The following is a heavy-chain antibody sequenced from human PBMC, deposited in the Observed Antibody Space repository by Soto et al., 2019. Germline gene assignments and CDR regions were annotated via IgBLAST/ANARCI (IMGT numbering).Heavy chain of an antibody. D-gene: IGHD3-10*01. Sequence: QVQLVESGGGVVQPGRSLRLSCAASGFTFSSYGMHRVRQAPGKGLEWVAVIWYDGSNKYYADSVKGRFTISRDNSKNTLYLQMNSLRAEDTAVYYCARESITMVRGVDYWGQGTLVTVSS. CDR2: IWYDGSNK. CDR3: ARESITMVRGVDY. J-gene: IGHJ4*02. V-gene: IGHV3-33*01. CDR1: GFTFSSYG.